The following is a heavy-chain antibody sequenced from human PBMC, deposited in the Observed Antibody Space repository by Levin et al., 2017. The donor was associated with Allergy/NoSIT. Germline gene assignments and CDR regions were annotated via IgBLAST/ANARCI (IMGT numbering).Heavy chain of an antibody. J-gene: IGHJ6*02. D-gene: IGHD4-23*01. V-gene: IGHV3-15*07. CDR1: GLPFNNVW. CDR2: SKSKPNGGTP. Sequence: GESLKISCAASGLPFNNVWLNWVRQAPGKGLEWVGRSKSKPNGGTPDYAAPVKGRFTISRDDSRNTVYLQMSSLETGDTAVYYCAADGISDPRWYHNGMNVWGQGTTVTVSS. CDR3: AADGISDPRWYHNGMNV.